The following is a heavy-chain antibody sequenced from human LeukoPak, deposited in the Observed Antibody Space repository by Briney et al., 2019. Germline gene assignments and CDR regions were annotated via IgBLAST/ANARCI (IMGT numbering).Heavy chain of an antibody. CDR1: GFTFSSYA. V-gene: IGHV3-23*01. CDR2: TSGSGGST. D-gene: IGHD3-16*01. Sequence: GGSLRLSCAASGFTFSSYAMSWVRQAPGKGLEWVSATSGSGGSTYYADSVKGRFTISRDNSKNTLYLQMNSLRAEDTAVYYCAKGVVITSPHYHMDVWGKGTTVTVSS. J-gene: IGHJ6*03. CDR3: AKGVVITSPHYHMDV.